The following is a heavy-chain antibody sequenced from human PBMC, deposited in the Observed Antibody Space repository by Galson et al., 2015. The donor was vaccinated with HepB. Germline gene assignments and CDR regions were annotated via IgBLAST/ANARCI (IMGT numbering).Heavy chain of an antibody. Sequence: ETLSLTCTVSGGPITSYYWSWIRQPPGKGLEWIGYIYYSGNTHYNPSPKSRLTISVDTSGNQFSLKLSSVTAADTAVYYCAGIRISSGYHYWGQGSLVTVSS. V-gene: IGHV4-59*01. J-gene: IGHJ4*02. CDR2: IYYSGNT. D-gene: IGHD3-22*01. CDR1: GGPITSYY. CDR3: AGIRISSGYHY.